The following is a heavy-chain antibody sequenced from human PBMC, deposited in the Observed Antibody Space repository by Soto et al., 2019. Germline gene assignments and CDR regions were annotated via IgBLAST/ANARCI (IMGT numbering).Heavy chain of an antibody. CDR2: IWYDGSNK. Sequence: QVQLVESGGGVVQPGRSLRLSCAASGFTFSNYAMLWVRQAPGKGLEWVAVIWYDGSNKYYADSVKGRFTISRDNSKNTLYLQMNGLRAEDTGVYYCARDRGSGTYYYYGMDVWGQGTTVTVSS. CDR3: ARDRGSGTYYYYGMDV. V-gene: IGHV3-33*01. J-gene: IGHJ6*02. D-gene: IGHD3-10*01. CDR1: GFTFSNYA.